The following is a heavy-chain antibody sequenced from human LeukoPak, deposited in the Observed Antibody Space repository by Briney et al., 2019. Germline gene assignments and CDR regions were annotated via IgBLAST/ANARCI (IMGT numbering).Heavy chain of an antibody. D-gene: IGHD5-24*01. V-gene: IGHV3-66*01. CDR1: GFSVSGNY. Sequence: GGSVRLSCVGSGFSVSGNYMRWVRQAPGKGLEWVSFINTGGSTYYADSEKGRFTISRDNSKNTLFLQMNSLRAEDTAVYYCARGGLHYDFDSWGQGTVVTVST. J-gene: IGHJ4*02. CDR3: ARGGLHYDFDS. CDR2: INTGGST.